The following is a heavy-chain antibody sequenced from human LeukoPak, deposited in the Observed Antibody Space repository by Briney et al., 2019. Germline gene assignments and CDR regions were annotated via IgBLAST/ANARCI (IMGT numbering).Heavy chain of an antibody. D-gene: IGHD6-13*01. CDR2: ISYDGSNK. Sequence: PGGSLRLSCAASGFTFSSYAMHWVRQAPGKGLEWVAVISYDGSNKYYADSVKGRFTISGDNSKNTLYLQMNSLRAEDTAVYYCARDGSIAGIAAVSDYWGQGTLVTVSS. CDR1: GFTFSSYA. CDR3: ARDGSIAGIAAVSDY. V-gene: IGHV3-30-3*01. J-gene: IGHJ4*02.